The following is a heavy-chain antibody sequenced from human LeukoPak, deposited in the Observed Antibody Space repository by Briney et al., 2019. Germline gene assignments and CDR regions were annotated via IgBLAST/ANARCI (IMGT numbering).Heavy chain of an antibody. D-gene: IGHD3-22*01. Sequence: ASVKVSCKASGGTFSSYAMHWVRQAPGQRLEWMGWINAGNGNTKYSQKFQGRVTITRDTSASTAYMELSSLRSEDTAVYYCARDLTMIVVGAPGYWGQGTLVTVSS. CDR2: INAGNGNT. CDR3: ARDLTMIVVGAPGY. J-gene: IGHJ4*02. V-gene: IGHV1-3*01. CDR1: GGTFSSYA.